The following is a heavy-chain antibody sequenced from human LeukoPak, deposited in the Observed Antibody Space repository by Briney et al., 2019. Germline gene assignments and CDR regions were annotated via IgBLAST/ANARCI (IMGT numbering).Heavy chain of an antibody. V-gene: IGHV3-30*18. CDR1: GFTFSSYG. D-gene: IGHD6-19*01. CDR3: AKDRSSGWYGRDYYYYGMDV. Sequence: PGGSLRLSCAASGFTFSSYGMHWVRQAPGKGLEWVAVISYDGSNKYYADSVKGRFTTSRDNSKNTLYLQMNSLRAEDTAVYYCAKDRSSGWYGRDYYYYGMDVWGQGTTVTVSS. J-gene: IGHJ6*02. CDR2: ISYDGSNK.